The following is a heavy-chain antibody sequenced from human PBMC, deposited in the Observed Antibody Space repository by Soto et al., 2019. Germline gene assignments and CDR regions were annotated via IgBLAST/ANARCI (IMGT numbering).Heavy chain of an antibody. CDR3: AKGAVTSTFGYVDY. CDR1: GFTFDDFA. CDR2: ISWNSGNI. J-gene: IGHJ4*02. V-gene: IGHV3-9*01. D-gene: IGHD3-3*01. Sequence: VHLVESGGGLVQHGRSLRLSCAASGFTFDDFAMHWVRQVPGKGLEWVSSISWNSGNIVYAYSVKALFTTSRYSAKNLLYWQMNSLRTEDTALYYCAKGAVTSTFGYVDYWGQGTLVTVSS.